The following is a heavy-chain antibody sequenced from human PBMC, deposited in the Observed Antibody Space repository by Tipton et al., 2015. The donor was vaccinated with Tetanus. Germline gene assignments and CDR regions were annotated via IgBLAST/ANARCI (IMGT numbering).Heavy chain of an antibody. J-gene: IGHJ6*02. CDR3: ARMQRYGMDV. Sequence: TLSLTCAVSGGSISSSNYYWSWIRQPAGKGLEWIGRIYTSGSTNYNPSLKSRVTMSVDTSKNQFSLKLSSVTAADTAVYYCARMQRYGMDVWGQGTTVTVSS. D-gene: IGHD6-25*01. V-gene: IGHV4-61*02. CDR1: GGSISSSNYY. CDR2: IYTSGST.